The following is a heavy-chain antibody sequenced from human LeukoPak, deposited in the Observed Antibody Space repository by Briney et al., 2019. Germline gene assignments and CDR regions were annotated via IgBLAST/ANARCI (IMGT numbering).Heavy chain of an antibody. J-gene: IGHJ4*02. CDR3: ARGLTDYDSSGYPIRYFDY. CDR2: INHSGST. CDR1: GGSFSGYY. V-gene: IGHV4-34*01. Sequence: PSETLSLTCAVYGGSFSGYYWSWIRQPPGKGLEWIGEINHSGSTNYNPSLKSRVTISVDTSKNQFSLKLSSVTAADTAVYYCARGLTDYDSSGYPIRYFDYWGQGTLVTVSS. D-gene: IGHD3-22*01.